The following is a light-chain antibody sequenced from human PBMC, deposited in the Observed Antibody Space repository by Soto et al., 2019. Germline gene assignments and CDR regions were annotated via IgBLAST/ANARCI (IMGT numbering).Light chain of an antibody. CDR1: SGSIASNY. CDR2: GDD. V-gene: IGLV6-57*03. CDR3: QSYDSSCGV. Sequence: NFMLTQPRSVSESPGKTVTISCTRSSGSIASNYVQWYQQRPGSASTTVISGDDQRPSGVPDRFSASIDSSSNSASLTISGLKTEDEADYYCQSYDSSCGVFGGGTKLTVL. J-gene: IGLJ2*01.